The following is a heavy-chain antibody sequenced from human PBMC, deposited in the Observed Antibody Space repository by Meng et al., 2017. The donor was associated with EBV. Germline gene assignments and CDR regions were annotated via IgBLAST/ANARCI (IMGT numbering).Heavy chain of an antibody. V-gene: IGHV3-53*01. CDR1: GFAVSSNY. Sequence: EVQLVGSGGGLSQPGGSLSLSCAASGFAVSSNYMSWVRQAPGKGLEWVSVIYSGGSTYYADSVKGRFTISRDNSKNTLYLQMNSLRAEDTAVYYCAKHRLGPLDYWGQGTLVTVSS. CDR2: IYSGGST. J-gene: IGHJ4*02. D-gene: IGHD5-12*01. CDR3: AKHRLGPLDY.